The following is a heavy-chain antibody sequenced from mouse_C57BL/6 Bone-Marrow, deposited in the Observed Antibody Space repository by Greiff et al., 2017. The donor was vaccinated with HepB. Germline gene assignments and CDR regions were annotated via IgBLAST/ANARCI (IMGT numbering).Heavy chain of an antibody. Sequence: EVKLEESGPGLVKPSQSLSLTCSVTGYSITSGYYWNWIRQFPGNKLEWMGYISYDGSNNYNPSLKNRISITRDTSKNQFFLKLNSVTTEDTATYYCAKKKHYYAMDYWGQGTSVTVSS. J-gene: IGHJ4*01. CDR1: GYSITSGYY. V-gene: IGHV3-6*01. CDR3: AKKKHYYAMDY. CDR2: ISYDGSN.